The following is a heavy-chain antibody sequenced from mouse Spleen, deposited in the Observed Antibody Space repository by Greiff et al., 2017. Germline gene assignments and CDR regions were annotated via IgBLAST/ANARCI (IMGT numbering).Heavy chain of an antibody. CDR3: ARKETYYRYDGVDY. CDR2: IDPSDSYT. J-gene: IGHJ2*01. D-gene: IGHD2-14*01. V-gene: IGHV1-69*01. Sequence: QVQLQQSGAELVMPGASVKLSCKASGYTFTSYWMHWVKQRPGQGLEWIGEIDPSDSYTNYNQKFKGKATLTVDKSSSTAYMQLSSLTSEDSAVYYCARKETYYRYDGVDYWGQGTTLAVSS. CDR1: GYTFTSYW.